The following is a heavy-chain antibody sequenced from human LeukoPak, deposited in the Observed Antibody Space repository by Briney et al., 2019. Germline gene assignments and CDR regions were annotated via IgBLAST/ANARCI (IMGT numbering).Heavy chain of an antibody. D-gene: IGHD2-15*01. J-gene: IGHJ5*02. CDR2: INPSSGGT. CDR3: ARVYSLNGRRGVHWFDP. Sequence: ASVKVSCKTSGYTFTAYYMHWLRQAPGQGLEWMGWINPSSGGTKYAQKFQGRVTMTRDTSISTTYMELSSLRSDDTAIYYCARVYSLNGRRGVHWFDPWGHGTLVTVSS. V-gene: IGHV1-2*02. CDR1: GYTFTAYY.